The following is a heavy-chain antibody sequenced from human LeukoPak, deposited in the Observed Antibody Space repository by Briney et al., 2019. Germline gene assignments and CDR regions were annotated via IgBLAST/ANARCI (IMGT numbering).Heavy chain of an antibody. Sequence: SSETLSLTCTVSGGSISSYYWSWIRQPPGKGLDWTGYIYYSGSTNYNPSLKSRVTISVDTSKNQFSLKLSSATAADTAVYYCARENDVTGNALDVWGQGTTVTVSS. V-gene: IGHV4-59*01. J-gene: IGHJ6*02. CDR3: ARENDVTGNALDV. D-gene: IGHD2-2*01. CDR2: IYYSGST. CDR1: GGSISSYY.